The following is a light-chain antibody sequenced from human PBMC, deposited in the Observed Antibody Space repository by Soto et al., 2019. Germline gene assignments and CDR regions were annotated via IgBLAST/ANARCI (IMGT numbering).Light chain of an antibody. CDR3: QQYNNWPRT. CDR2: GAS. V-gene: IGKV3-15*01. CDR1: QSVSSN. Sequence: EIVMTQSPATLSVSPGERATLSCRASQSVSSNLAWYQQKPGQAHRLLIYGASTRATGIPARFSGSGSGTEFTLTISSLQSEDFAVYYCQQYNNWPRTFGKGTKVEIK. J-gene: IGKJ1*01.